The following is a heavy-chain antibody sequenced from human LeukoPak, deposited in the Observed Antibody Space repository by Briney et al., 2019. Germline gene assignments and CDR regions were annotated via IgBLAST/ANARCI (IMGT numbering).Heavy chain of an antibody. CDR2: IYYSGST. D-gene: IGHD3-22*01. Sequence: SESLSLTCTVPGGSISSYYWSWIRQPPGKGLEWIGYIYYSGSTNYNPSLKSRVTISVDTSKNQFSLKLSSVTAADTAVYYCRLDSIDYYSFDYWGRGILVTVSS. CDR1: GGSISSYY. CDR3: RLDSIDYYSFDY. J-gene: IGHJ4*02. V-gene: IGHV4-59*01.